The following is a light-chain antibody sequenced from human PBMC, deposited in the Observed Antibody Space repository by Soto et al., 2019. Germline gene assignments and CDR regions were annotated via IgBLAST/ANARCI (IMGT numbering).Light chain of an antibody. V-gene: IGKV1-5*01. CDR3: QQYDVDSGT. Sequence: DIQMTQSPSTLSSFVGDRVTITCRASQSIGVWLAWYQQKPGKAPKLLIYDASNLQTGVPSRFSGSGSGTEFTLTISSLQPDDFATYYCQQYDVDSGTFGQGTKVDXK. CDR1: QSIGVW. J-gene: IGKJ1*01. CDR2: DAS.